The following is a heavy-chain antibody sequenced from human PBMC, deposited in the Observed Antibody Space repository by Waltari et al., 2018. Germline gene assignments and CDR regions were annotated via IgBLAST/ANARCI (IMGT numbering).Heavy chain of an antibody. CDR3: ARLAPKTYRSPVPGRDYYYGLDV. J-gene: IGHJ6*02. Sequence: EEQLVESGGGLVQPGDSLRLSCAASGFTSSNHWMHWVRQAPGQGLVWVSRINGDGSTSNYADSVKGRFTISRDNTKKTLYLQMKRLRVEDTAVYYCARLAPKTYRSPVPGRDYYYGLDVWGQGTTVTVSS. D-gene: IGHD6-13*01. CDR1: GFTSSNHW. CDR2: INGDGSTS. V-gene: IGHV3-74*01.